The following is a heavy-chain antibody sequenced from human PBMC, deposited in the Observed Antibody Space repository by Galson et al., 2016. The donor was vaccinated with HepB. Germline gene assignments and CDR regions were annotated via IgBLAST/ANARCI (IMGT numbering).Heavy chain of an antibody. V-gene: IGHV3-23*01. D-gene: IGHD6-13*01. J-gene: IGHJ4*02. CDR3: TKDRGGGSSWYLGYS. CDR1: GFSFSSYV. CDR2: ISGSPVTT. Sequence: SLRLSCAASGFSFSSYVMSWVRQSPGKGLEWVSGISGSPVTTYYAGSVRGRFTISRDDSKKMLYPQMNSLTVEDAALYYCTKDRGGGSSWYLGYSWGQGTLVTVSS.